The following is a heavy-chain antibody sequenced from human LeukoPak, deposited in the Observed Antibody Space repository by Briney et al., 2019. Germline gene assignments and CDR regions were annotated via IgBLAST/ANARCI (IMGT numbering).Heavy chain of an antibody. CDR1: GFTFSSYA. V-gene: IGHV3-7*04. CDR3: VRGDWYFES. CDR2: INRDGTEK. D-gene: IGHD2-21*01. Sequence: PGGSLRLSCAASGFTFSSYAMTWVRQAPGKGLQWVANINRDGTEKHFLDSVGGRFTISRDNAKKSLYLQMSSLRPQDTALYFCVRGDWYFESWGQGTLVTVSS. J-gene: IGHJ4*02.